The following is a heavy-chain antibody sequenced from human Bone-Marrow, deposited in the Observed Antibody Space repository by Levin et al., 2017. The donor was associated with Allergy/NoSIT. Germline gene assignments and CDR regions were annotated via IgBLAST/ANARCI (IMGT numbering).Heavy chain of an antibody. CDR2: IYPGHST. CDR1: GFTISNYY. D-gene: IGHD2-21*02. J-gene: IGHJ4*02. V-gene: IGHV3-53*01. Sequence: GESLKISCAASGFTISNYYMNWVRQAPGEGLEWISVIYPGHSTYYADSVKGRFTISRDDSKKTLFLQMNTVRVEDTAIYYCARMVSAVTGALDYWGQGTLVTVSS. CDR3: ARMVSAVTGALDY.